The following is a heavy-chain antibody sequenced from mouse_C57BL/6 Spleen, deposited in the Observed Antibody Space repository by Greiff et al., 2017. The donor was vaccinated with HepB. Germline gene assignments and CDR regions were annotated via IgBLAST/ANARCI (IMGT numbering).Heavy chain of an antibody. Sequence: DVQLVESGGDLVKPGGSLKLSCAASGFTFSSYGMYWVRQTPDKRLEWVATISSGGSYTYYPDSVKGRFTISRDNAKNTMYLQISSLKSEDTAMYYCARQGTVTTVGACFDYWGQGTTLTVSS. V-gene: IGHV5-6*01. CDR1: GFTFSSYG. CDR2: ISSGGSYT. CDR3: ARQGTVTTVGACFDY. D-gene: IGHD1-1*01. J-gene: IGHJ2*01.